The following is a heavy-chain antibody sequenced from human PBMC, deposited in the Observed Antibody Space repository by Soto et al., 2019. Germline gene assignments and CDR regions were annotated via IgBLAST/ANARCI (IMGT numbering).Heavy chain of an antibody. CDR3: ARVLTYYYDSSGYLDY. V-gene: IGHV1-18*04. CDR2: ISAYNGST. D-gene: IGHD3-22*01. J-gene: IGHJ4*02. Sequence: ASVKVSCKASGYTFTSYGISWVRQAPGQGLEWMGWISAYNGSTNYAQKLQGRVTMTTDKSTSTAYMELRSLRSDDTAVYYCARVLTYYYDSSGYLDYWGQGTLVTVSS. CDR1: GYTFTSYG.